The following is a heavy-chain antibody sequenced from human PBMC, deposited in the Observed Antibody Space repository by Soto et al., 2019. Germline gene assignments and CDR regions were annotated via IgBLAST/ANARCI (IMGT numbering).Heavy chain of an antibody. CDR1: GFTFSSFG. Sequence: PGGSLRLSCAASGFTFSSFGLHWVRQAPGKGLEWVANIKQDGSEKYYVDSVQGRFTISRDNAKNSLYLQMNSLRAEDTAVYYCARTYYYYGMDVWGQGTTVTVSS. V-gene: IGHV3-7*03. J-gene: IGHJ6*02. CDR3: ARTYYYYGMDV. CDR2: IKQDGSEK.